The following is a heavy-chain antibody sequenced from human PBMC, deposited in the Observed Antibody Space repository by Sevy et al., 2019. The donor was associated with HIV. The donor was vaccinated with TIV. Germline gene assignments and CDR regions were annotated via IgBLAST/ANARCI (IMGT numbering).Heavy chain of an antibody. J-gene: IGHJ3*02. CDR1: GFTFSSYA. CDR2: ISGSGGST. CDR3: AKEYYYDSSGSVGAFDI. V-gene: IGHV3-23*01. D-gene: IGHD3-22*01. Sequence: GGSLRLSCAASGFTFSSYAMSWVRQAPGKGLEWVSTISGSGGSTYYADSVKGRFTISRDNSKNTLYLQMNSLRAEDTAVYYCAKEYYYDSSGSVGAFDIWGQGTMVTVSS.